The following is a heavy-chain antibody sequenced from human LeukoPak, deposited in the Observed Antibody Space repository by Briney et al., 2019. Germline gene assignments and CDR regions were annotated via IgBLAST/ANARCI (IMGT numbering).Heavy chain of an antibody. CDR2: IIPILGIA. CDR1: GGTFSSYA. CDR3: ARQHSSYGYHFYSDY. Sequence: GSSVKVSCKASGGTFSSYAISWVRQAPGQGLEWMGRIIPILGIANYAQKFQGRVTITADKSTSTAYMELSSLRSEDTAVYYCARQHSSYGYHFYSDYWGQGTLVTVSS. J-gene: IGHJ4*02. V-gene: IGHV1-69*04. D-gene: IGHD5-18*01.